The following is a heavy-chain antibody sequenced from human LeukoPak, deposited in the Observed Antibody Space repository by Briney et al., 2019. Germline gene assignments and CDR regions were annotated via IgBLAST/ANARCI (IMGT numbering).Heavy chain of an antibody. J-gene: IGHJ3*02. V-gene: IGHV3-23*01. CDR1: GFTFSSYA. D-gene: IGHD3-10*01. CDR3: AKALGGSGSSLGAFDI. CDR2: ISGSGGST. Sequence: GGSLRLSCAASGFTFSSYAMSWVRQAPGKGLEWVSAISGSGGSTYYADSVKGRFTISRDNSKNTLYLQMNSLRAEDTAVYYCAKALGGSGSSLGAFDIWGQGTMVTVSS.